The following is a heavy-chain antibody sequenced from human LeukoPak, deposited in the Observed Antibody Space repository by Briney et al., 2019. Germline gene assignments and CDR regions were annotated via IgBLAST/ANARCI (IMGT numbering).Heavy chain of an antibody. D-gene: IGHD5-18*01. J-gene: IGHJ4*02. CDR2: IWYDGSNK. CDR3: ARGGYSYGYTPTYYFDY. Sequence: AGGSLRLSCAASGFTFSSYDMHWVRQAPGKGLEWAAVIWYDGSNKNYGDSVKGRFTISRDNSKNTLFLQMDSLRAGDTAVYYCARGGYSYGYTPTYYFDYWGQGILVTVSS. V-gene: IGHV3-33*01. CDR1: GFTFSSYD.